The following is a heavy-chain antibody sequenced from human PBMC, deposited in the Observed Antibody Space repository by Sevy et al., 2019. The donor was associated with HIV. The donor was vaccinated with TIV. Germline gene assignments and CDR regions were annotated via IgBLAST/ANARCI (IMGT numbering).Heavy chain of an antibody. J-gene: IGHJ6*02. CDR1: GFTFSDYG. Sequence: GGSLRLSCAASGFTFSDYGMHWFRQAPGKGLEWVALTSYDGTNKYYADSVRGRFTISRDNSKNTLYLQMNSLRAEDTAVYYCARPGLNGRFRDYYYYGMAVWGQGTTVTFSS. CDR3: ARPGLNGRFRDYYYYGMAV. CDR2: TSYDGTNK. V-gene: IGHV3-33*01. D-gene: IGHD1-26*01.